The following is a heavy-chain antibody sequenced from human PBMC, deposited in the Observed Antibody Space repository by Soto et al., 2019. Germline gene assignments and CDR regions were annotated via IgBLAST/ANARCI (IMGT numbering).Heavy chain of an antibody. CDR1: GLTLRSYA. J-gene: IGHJ5*02. CDR3: AKGGPFTGVFDP. Sequence: EGQLLQSGGDLVQPGGSLRLSCAGSGLTLRSYAMTWIRQTPEKGLEWVSTISGRSGVPSYADSVNGRFTVSRDNSKNTLYLQMNSLRPDDTAIYYCAKGGPFTGVFDPWGQGTLVTVAS. D-gene: IGHD3-10*01. V-gene: IGHV3-23*01. CDR2: ISGRSGVP.